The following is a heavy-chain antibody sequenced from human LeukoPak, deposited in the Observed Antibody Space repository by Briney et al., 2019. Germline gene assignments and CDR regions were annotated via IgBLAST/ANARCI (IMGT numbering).Heavy chain of an antibody. V-gene: IGHV1-18*01. D-gene: IGHD5-12*01. J-gene: IGHJ6*03. CDR3: AKVGVVGSGYDFWGIPDYYYYYYMDV. CDR2: ISAYNGNT. Sequence: GASVKVSCKASGYTFISYGISWVRQAPGQGLEWMGWISAYNGNTNYAQKLQGRVTMTTDTSTSTAYMELRSLRSDDTAVYYCAKVGVVGSGYDFWGIPDYYYYYYMDVWGKGTTVTVSS. CDR1: GYTFISYG.